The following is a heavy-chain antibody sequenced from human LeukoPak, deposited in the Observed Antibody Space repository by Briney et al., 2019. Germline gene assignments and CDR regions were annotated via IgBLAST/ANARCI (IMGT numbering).Heavy chain of an antibody. CDR1: AFTFGDYA. D-gene: IGHD2-2*02. J-gene: IGHJ4*02. V-gene: IGHV3-49*04. CDR3: TSWGYQLLYENFDY. Sequence: QSGGSLGLSCTASAFTFGDYAISWVRQAPGKGLEWVGFIRSKAYGGTTEYAASVKGRFTISRDDSKSIAYLQMNSLKTEDTAVYYCTSWGYQLLYENFDYWGQGTLVTVSS. CDR2: IRSKAYGGTT.